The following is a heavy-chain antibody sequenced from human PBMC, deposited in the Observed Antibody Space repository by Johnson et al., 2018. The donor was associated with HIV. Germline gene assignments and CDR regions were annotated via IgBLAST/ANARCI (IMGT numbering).Heavy chain of an antibody. CDR3: AKDRGLERRERAFDI. CDR2: INHDGSEK. V-gene: IGHV3-7*03. D-gene: IGHD1-1*01. Sequence: VQLVESGGGVVQPGRSLRLSCAASGFTFSTYDMHWVRQAPGKGLEWVANINHDGSEKHYVDSVKGRFTISRDNAKNSLYLQMNSLRAEDTALYYCAKDRGLERRERAFDIWGQGTMVTVSS. CDR1: GFTFSTYD. J-gene: IGHJ3*02.